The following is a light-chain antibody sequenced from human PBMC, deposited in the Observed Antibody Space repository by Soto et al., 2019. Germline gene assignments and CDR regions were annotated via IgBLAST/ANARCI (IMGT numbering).Light chain of an antibody. Sequence: QSALTQPASVSGSPGQSITISCTGTSSDVGGYNYVSWYQQHPGKVPKLIIYEVSNRPSGVSNRFSGSKSGNTASLTISGLQSEDEADYYCAAWDDSLNAWVFGGGTKLTVL. J-gene: IGLJ3*02. CDR3: AAWDDSLNAWV. CDR1: SSDVGGYNY. CDR2: EVS. V-gene: IGLV2-14*01.